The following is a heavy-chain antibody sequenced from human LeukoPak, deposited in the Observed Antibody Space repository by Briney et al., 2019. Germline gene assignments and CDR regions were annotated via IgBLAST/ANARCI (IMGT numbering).Heavy chain of an antibody. V-gene: IGHV3-23*01. D-gene: IGHD6-13*01. CDR2: ISGSGGST. Sequence: GGSLRLSCAASGFTFSSYSMNWVRQAPGKGLEWVSAISGSGGSTYYADSVKGRFTISRDNSKNTLYLQMNSLRAEDTAVYYCAKDSSSWFKYYFDYWGQGTLVTVSS. CDR1: GFTFSSYS. J-gene: IGHJ4*02. CDR3: AKDSSSWFKYYFDY.